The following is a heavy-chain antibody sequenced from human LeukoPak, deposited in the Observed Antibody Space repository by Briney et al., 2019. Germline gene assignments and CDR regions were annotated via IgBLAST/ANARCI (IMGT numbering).Heavy chain of an antibody. CDR2: SYYSWST. V-gene: IGHV4-39*01. CDR3: ALGYTTGWYYFDL. CDR1: GGSISNRSYY. D-gene: IGHD6-19*01. Sequence: PSETLTLTCTVSGGSISNRSYYWVRMGQPPGKGWEWSGNSYYSWSTDDNPSLKSRSTISVDTSKNQFSLKLSSVTAADTAAYYCALGYTTGWYYFDLWGRGTLVTVSS. J-gene: IGHJ2*01.